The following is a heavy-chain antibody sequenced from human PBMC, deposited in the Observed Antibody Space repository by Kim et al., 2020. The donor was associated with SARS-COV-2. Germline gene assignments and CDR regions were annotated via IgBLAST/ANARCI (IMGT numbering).Heavy chain of an antibody. V-gene: IGHV4-61*02. CDR3: ARGSFDWSRVFFDY. CDR2: IYTSGST. CDR1: GGSISSGSYY. J-gene: IGHJ4*02. D-gene: IGHD3-9*01. Sequence: SETLSLTCTVSGGSISSGSYYWSWIRQPAGKGLEWIGCIYTSGSTNYNPSLKSRVTISVDTSKNQFSLKLSSVTAADTAVYYCARGSFDWSRVFFDYWGRGTLVTVSS.